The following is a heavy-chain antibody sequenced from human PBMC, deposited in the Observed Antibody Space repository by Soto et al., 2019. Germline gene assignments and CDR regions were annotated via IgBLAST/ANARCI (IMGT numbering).Heavy chain of an antibody. CDR2: INPNSGGT. D-gene: IGHD2-2*01. CDR3: ARLGYCSSTSCYVGRDDAFDI. CDR1: GYTFTGYY. Sequence: ASVKVSCKASGYTFTGYYMHWVRQAPGQGLEWMGWINPNSGGTNYAQKFQGWVTKTRDTSISTAYMELSRLRSDDTAVYYCARLGYCSSTSCYVGRDDAFDIWGQGTMVTVSS. V-gene: IGHV1-2*04. J-gene: IGHJ3*02.